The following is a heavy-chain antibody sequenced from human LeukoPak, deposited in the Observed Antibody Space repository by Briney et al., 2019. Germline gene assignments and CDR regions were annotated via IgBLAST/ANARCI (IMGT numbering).Heavy chain of an antibody. D-gene: IGHD3-9*01. CDR1: GFSFTTYW. V-gene: IGHV3-30*02. CDR3: AKVGTYYDILTGYSEYYFDY. Sequence: GESLRLSCAASGFSFTTYWMSWVRQAPGKGLEWVAFIRYDGSNKYYADSVKGRFTISRDNSKNTLYLQMNSLRAEDTAVYYCAKVGTYYDILTGYSEYYFDYWGQGTLVTVSS. J-gene: IGHJ4*02. CDR2: IRYDGSNK.